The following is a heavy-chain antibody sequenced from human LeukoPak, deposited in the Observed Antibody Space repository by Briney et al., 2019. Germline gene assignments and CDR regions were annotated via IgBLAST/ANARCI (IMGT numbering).Heavy chain of an antibody. CDR3: ARESTYVADY. D-gene: IGHD3-10*02. CDR2: ISTSSRYI. Sequence: SGGSLRLSCAASGFTFSSYSMNWVRQAPGKGLEWVSSISTSSRYIYYADSVKGRFTISRDNAKNSLYLQMNSLRAEDTAVYYCARESTYVADYWGQGTLVTVSS. CDR1: GFTFSSYS. J-gene: IGHJ4*02. V-gene: IGHV3-21*01.